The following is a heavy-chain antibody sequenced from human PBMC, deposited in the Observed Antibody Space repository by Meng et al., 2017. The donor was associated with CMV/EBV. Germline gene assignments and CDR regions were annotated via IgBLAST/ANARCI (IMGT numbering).Heavy chain of an antibody. J-gene: IGHJ6*02. Sequence: GESLKISCAASGIPFRTHWMHWVRQAPGKGLVWVSAINRGGTTTTYADSEKGRFTISRDNAKNTLYLQMNDLRAEDAAVYYCAGSPPNLVGDMYFFYAMDVWGRGTTVTVSS. CDR3: AGSPPNLVGDMYFFYAMDV. CDR2: INRGGTTT. D-gene: IGHD2/OR15-2a*01. V-gene: IGHV3-74*01. CDR1: GIPFRTHW.